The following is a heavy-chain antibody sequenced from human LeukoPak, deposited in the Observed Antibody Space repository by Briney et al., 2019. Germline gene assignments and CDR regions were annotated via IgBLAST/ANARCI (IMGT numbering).Heavy chain of an antibody. CDR1: GYTFTSYY. J-gene: IGHJ4*02. V-gene: IGHV1-46*01. CDR2: INPSGGST. Sequence: ASVTVSCTASGYTFTSYYMHWVRQAPGQGLEWMGIINPSGGSTSYAQRFQGRVTMTRDTSTSTVYMELSSLRSEDTAVYYCARGFRHYDSSGSLDYWGQGTLVTVSS. D-gene: IGHD3-22*01. CDR3: ARGFRHYDSSGSLDY.